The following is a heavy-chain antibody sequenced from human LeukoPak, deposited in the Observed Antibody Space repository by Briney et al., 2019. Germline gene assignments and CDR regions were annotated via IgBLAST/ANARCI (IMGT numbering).Heavy chain of an antibody. V-gene: IGHV3-21*01. CDR2: ISSSSSYI. D-gene: IGHD4-17*01. J-gene: IGHJ4*02. CDR1: GFTFSSYS. CDR3: ARGVDYGDPNGFDY. Sequence: GGSLRLSCAASGFTFSSYSMNWVRQAPGKGREWVSSISSSSSYIYYADSVKGRFPISRDNAKTSLYLQMNSLRAEDTAVYYCARGVDYGDPNGFDYWGQGTLVTVSS.